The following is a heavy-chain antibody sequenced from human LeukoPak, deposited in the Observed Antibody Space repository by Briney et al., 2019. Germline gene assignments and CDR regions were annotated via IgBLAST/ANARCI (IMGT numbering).Heavy chain of an antibody. CDR3: TREPWLHQFDS. D-gene: IGHD5-24*01. V-gene: IGHV1-69*06. J-gene: IGHJ4*02. CDR2: IIPIFGTA. Sequence: SVKVSCKASGGTFSSYAISWVRQAPGQGLEWMGGIIPIFGTANYAQKFQGRVTITADKSTSTVYMELSSLRSEDTAVYYCTREPWLHQFDSWGQGTLVTVSS. CDR1: GGTFSSYA.